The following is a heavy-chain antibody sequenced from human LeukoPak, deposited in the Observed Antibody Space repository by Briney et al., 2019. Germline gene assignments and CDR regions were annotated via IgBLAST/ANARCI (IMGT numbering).Heavy chain of an antibody. CDR1: GFTFSSYA. D-gene: IGHD3-22*01. CDR2: ISGSGGST. J-gene: IGHJ6*03. CDR3: AKEGFDSSGYYYYYYYMDV. Sequence: GGSLRLSCAASGFTFSSYAMSWVRQAPGKGLEWVSAISGSGGSTYYADSVKGRFTISRDNSKNTLYLQMNSLRAEDTAVYYCAKEGFDSSGYYYYYYYMDVWGKGTTVIVSS. V-gene: IGHV3-23*01.